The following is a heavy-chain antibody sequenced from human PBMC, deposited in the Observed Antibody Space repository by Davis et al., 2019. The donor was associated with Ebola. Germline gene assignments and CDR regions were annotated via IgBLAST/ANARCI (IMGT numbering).Heavy chain of an antibody. V-gene: IGHV4-59*01. J-gene: IGHJ3*02. Sequence: GSLRLSCAVSGGSFSGYYWSWIRQPPGKGLEWIGYIYYSGSTNYKPSLKSRVTISVDTSKNQFSLKLSSVTAADTAVYYCAREGYYYDSSGYSRGAFDIWGQGTMVTVSS. D-gene: IGHD3-22*01. CDR2: IYYSGST. CDR1: GGSFSGYY. CDR3: AREGYYYDSSGYSRGAFDI.